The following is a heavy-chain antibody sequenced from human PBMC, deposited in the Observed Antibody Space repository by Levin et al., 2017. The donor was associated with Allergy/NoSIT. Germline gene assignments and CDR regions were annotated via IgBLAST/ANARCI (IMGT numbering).Heavy chain of an antibody. D-gene: IGHD1-1*01. V-gene: IGHV2-5*02. Sequence: SGPTLVKPTQTLTLTCTFSGFSLSTSGVGVGWIRQPPGKALEWLALIYWDDDKRYSPSLKSRLTITKDTSKNQVVLTMTNMDRVDTATYYCAHSRQLARGGDVFDIWGQGTMVTVSS. CDR3: AHSRQLARGGDVFDI. CDR2: IYWDDDK. J-gene: IGHJ3*02. CDR1: GFSLSTSGVG.